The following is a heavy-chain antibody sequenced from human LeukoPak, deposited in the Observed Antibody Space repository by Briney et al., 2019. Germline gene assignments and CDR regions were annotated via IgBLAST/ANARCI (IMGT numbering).Heavy chain of an antibody. Sequence: GGSLRLSCAASGFTFSSYSMNWVCQAPGKGLEWVSSISSSSSYIYYADSVKGRFTISRDNAKNSLYLQMNSLRAEDTAVYYCARDHGYSYGYSFDYWGQGTLVTVSS. J-gene: IGHJ4*02. V-gene: IGHV3-21*01. CDR1: GFTFSSYS. D-gene: IGHD5-18*01. CDR3: ARDHGYSYGYSFDY. CDR2: ISSSSSYI.